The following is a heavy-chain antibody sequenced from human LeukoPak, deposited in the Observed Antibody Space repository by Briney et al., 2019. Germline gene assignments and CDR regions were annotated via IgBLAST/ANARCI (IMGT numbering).Heavy chain of an antibody. Sequence: AAVKVSCKASGYTFTGYYMHWVRQAPGQGLEWMGWINPDSGGTNYAQKFQGRVTMTRDTSISTAYMELSRLRSDDTAIYYCARDYASLGSGDFDYWGQGTLVTVSS. CDR3: ARDYASLGSGDFDY. J-gene: IGHJ4*02. V-gene: IGHV1-2*02. CDR2: INPDSGGT. CDR1: GYTFTGYY. D-gene: IGHD3-10*01.